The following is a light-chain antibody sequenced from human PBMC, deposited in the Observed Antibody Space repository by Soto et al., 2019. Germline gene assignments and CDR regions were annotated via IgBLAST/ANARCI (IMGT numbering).Light chain of an antibody. V-gene: IGLV2-11*01. J-gene: IGLJ3*02. CDR3: CSYAGSFTWV. CDR1: AADVGAYNF. CDR2: DAT. Sequence: QSALTQPRSVSGSPGQSVTISCTGTAADVGAYNFVSWYQLHPGKAPKLMIYDATKRPSGVPDCFSASKSGNTASLTISGLQAEDEADYYCCSYAGSFTWVFGGGTQLTVL.